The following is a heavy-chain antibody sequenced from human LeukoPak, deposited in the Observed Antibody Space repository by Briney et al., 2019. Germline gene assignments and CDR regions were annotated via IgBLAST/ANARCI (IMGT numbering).Heavy chain of an antibody. D-gene: IGHD6-13*01. CDR3: ARGLYSRDYYMDV. Sequence: ASVKASCKASGYTLTDYYLHWVRQAPGQGLEWMGWMNPNSGNTGYAQKFQGRVTMTRNTSISTAYMELSGLRSDDTAVYYCARGLYSRDYYMDVWGKGTTVTVSS. CDR2: MNPNSGNT. J-gene: IGHJ6*03. CDR1: GYTLTDYY. V-gene: IGHV1-8*02.